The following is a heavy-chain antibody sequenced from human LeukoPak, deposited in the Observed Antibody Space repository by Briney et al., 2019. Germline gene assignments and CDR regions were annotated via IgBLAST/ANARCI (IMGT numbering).Heavy chain of an antibody. CDR2: VSGADGTT. D-gene: IGHD5-18*01. V-gene: IGHV3-23*01. CDR1: GFPFSGYS. Sequence: PGGSLRLSCAASGFPFSGYSMTWVRQSPRKGLEWVSGVSGADGTTYYADSVKGRFTISRDNSKSTLYLQMNNLRAEDTAVYYCAREPHTAMVKGLAYWGQGTLVTVSS. CDR3: AREPHTAMVKGLAY. J-gene: IGHJ4*02.